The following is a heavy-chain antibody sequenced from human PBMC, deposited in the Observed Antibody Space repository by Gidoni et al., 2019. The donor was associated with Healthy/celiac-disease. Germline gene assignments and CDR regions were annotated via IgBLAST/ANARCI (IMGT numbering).Heavy chain of an antibody. V-gene: IGHV5-51*03. D-gene: IGHD3-22*01. Sequence: EVPLVQSGAAVKKPGESLKIPCKGSGYSFTSYWIGWMSQMPGKVLEWMGIIYPGDSDTRYSPSVQGQVTISADKSISTAYLQWSSLKASDTAMYYCARSVNLIVDYWGQGTLVTVSS. J-gene: IGHJ4*02. CDR2: IYPGDSDT. CDR1: GYSFTSYW. CDR3: ARSVNLIVDY.